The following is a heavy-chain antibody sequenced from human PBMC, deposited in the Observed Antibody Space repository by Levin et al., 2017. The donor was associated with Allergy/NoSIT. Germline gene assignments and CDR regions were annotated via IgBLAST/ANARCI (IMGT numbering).Heavy chain of an antibody. Sequence: ASVKVSCKASGYTFTNYNINWVRQAPGQGLEWMGWISGYNGNTNYVQRLQGRVTMTTDTSTNTAYMELRSLRSDDTAVYYCARRPGTSYYVSSGHFDDYWGQGTLVTVSS. D-gene: IGHD3-22*01. V-gene: IGHV1-18*01. CDR1: GYTFTNYN. CDR3: ARRPGTSYYVSSGHFDDY. J-gene: IGHJ4*02. CDR2: ISGYNGNT.